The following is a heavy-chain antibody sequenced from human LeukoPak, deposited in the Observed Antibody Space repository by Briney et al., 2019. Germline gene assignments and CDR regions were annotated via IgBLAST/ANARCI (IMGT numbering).Heavy chain of an antibody. V-gene: IGHV1-69*13. D-gene: IGHD2-21*02. CDR2: IIPIFGTA. Sequence: SVKVSCKASGGTFSSYAISWVRQAPGQGLEWLGGIIPIFGTANYAQKFQGRVTITADESTSTAYMELSSLRSEDTAVYYCARSQVVTYPYYFDYWGQGTLVTVSS. CDR1: GGTFSSYA. CDR3: ARSQVVTYPYYFDY. J-gene: IGHJ4*02.